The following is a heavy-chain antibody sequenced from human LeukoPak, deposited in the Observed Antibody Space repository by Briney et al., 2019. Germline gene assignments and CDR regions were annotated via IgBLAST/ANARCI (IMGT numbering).Heavy chain of an antibody. CDR2: ISAYNGNT. J-gene: IGHJ6*02. CDR3: ARAGGRGYDILTGYNYYYYGMDV. D-gene: IGHD3-9*01. Sequence: ASVKASCKASGYTFTSYGISWVRQAPGQGLEWMGWISAYNGNTNYAQKLQGRVTMTTDTSTSTAYMELRSLRSDDTAVYYCARAGGRGYDILTGYNYYYYGMDVWGQGTTVTVSS. V-gene: IGHV1-18*01. CDR1: GYTFTSYG.